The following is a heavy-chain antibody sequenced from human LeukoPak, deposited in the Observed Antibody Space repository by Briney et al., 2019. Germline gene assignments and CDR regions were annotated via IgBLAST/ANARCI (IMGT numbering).Heavy chain of an antibody. Sequence: QPGGSLRLSCAASGFTFSRDWMHWVRQAPGKGLVWVSRINSDGSSTNYADSMKGRFTISRDNAKNTLLLQMNSLRAEDTAVYYCARALGSYFDYWGQGTLVTVSS. J-gene: IGHJ4*02. CDR3: ARALGSYFDY. V-gene: IGHV3-74*01. CDR2: INSDGSST. CDR1: GFTFSRDW. D-gene: IGHD1-26*01.